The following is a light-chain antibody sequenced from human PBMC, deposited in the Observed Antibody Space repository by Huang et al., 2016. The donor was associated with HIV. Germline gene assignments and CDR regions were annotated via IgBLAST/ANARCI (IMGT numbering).Light chain of an antibody. J-gene: IGKJ1*01. CDR1: QSVSSD. V-gene: IGKV3-15*01. CDR3: QQYNNWPPMT. CDR2: GAS. Sequence: EIVMTQSPATLSVSPGERATLSCRASQSVSSDLAWYQQKPGQAPRLLIYGASTRATGIPARFSGSGSGTEVTLTISGLQSEDFAVYYCQQYNNWPPMTFGQGTKVEIK.